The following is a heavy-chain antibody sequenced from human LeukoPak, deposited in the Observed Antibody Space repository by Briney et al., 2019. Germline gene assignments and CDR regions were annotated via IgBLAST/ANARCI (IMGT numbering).Heavy chain of an antibody. Sequence: ASVKVSCKASGYTFTGYYMHWVRQAPGQGLEWMGGIIPIFGTANYAQKFQGRVTITADESTSTAYMELSSLRSEDTAVYYCAREVWLERRSNYFDYWGQGTLVTVSS. J-gene: IGHJ4*02. V-gene: IGHV1-69*13. CDR3: AREVWLERRSNYFDY. D-gene: IGHD5-24*01. CDR1: GYTFTGYY. CDR2: IIPIFGTA.